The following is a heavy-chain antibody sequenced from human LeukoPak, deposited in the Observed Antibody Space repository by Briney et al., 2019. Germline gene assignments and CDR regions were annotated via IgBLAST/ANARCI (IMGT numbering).Heavy chain of an antibody. CDR1: GGSFSGYY. J-gene: IGHJ3*02. CDR3: ARDGGRYNAFDI. Sequence: PSETLSLTCAVYGGSFSGYYWSWIRQPPGKGLEWIGEINHSGSTNYTPSLKSRVTISVDTSKIQFSLRLSSVTAADTAVYYCARDGGRYNAFDIWGQGTMVTVSP. D-gene: IGHD3-16*02. CDR2: INHSGST. V-gene: IGHV4-34*01.